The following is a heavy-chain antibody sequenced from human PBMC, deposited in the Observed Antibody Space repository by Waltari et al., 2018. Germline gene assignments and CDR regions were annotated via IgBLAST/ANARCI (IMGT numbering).Heavy chain of an antibody. Sequence: QVQLQESGPGLVKASETLSLTCTVSGGSISSGGYYWSWIRQQPGKGLEWIGYIYYTGRTDYNPSLKSRVSISVETSKNQFSLKLSSVTAADTAVYYCATNHYGTGKGWFDPWGQGTPVTVSS. CDR3: ATNHYGTGKGWFDP. CDR2: IYYTGRT. D-gene: IGHD3-10*01. V-gene: IGHV4-31*03. J-gene: IGHJ5*02. CDR1: GGSISSGGYY.